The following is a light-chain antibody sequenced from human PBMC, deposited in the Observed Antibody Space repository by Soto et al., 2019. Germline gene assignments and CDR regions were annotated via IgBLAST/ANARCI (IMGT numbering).Light chain of an antibody. J-gene: IGKJ2*03. CDR1: QSVSSN. CDR3: QQYGSSPPYS. V-gene: IGKV3-20*01. Sequence: EIVMTQSPATLSVSPGERATLSCRASQSVSSNLAWYQQKPGQAPRLLIYGASSRATGIPDRFSGSGSGTDFTLTISRLEPEDCAVYYCQQYGSSPPYSFGQGTKLEIK. CDR2: GAS.